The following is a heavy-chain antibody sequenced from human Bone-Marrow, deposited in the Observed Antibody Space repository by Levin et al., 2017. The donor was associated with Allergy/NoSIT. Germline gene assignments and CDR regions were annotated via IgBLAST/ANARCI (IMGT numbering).Heavy chain of an antibody. CDR1: GFPFNRFS. CDR2: ISYDGNNQ. D-gene: IGHD4/OR15-4a*01. J-gene: IGHJ4*02. Sequence: RSGGSLRLSCAASGFPFNRFSMHWVRQAPGKGLEWVAGISYDGNNQYEAESVKGRFIISRDNSKETVYLQMNRLRPEDTAVYFCARDLILMVPDGMSRLDSWGQGTLVTVSP. CDR3: ARDLILMVPDGMSRLDS. V-gene: IGHV3-30*14.